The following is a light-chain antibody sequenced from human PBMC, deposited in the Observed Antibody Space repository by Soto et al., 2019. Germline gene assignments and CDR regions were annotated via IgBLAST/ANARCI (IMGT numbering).Light chain of an antibody. J-gene: IGLJ1*01. CDR3: SSYTSSSTPYV. CDR2: DVT. Sequence: QSVLTQPASVSGSPGQSITISCTGTSSDVGDYNFVSWYQQPPGKAPKLMIYDVTNRPSGLSNRFSGSKSGNTASLTISGLQAEDEADYYCSSYTSSSTPYVFGTGTKLTVL. CDR1: SSDVGDYNF. V-gene: IGLV2-14*01.